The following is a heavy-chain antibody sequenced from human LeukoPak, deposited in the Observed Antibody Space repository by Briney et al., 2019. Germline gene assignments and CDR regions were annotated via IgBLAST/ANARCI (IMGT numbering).Heavy chain of an antibody. CDR3: AGDYGDYAWYGAVRYYYYYMDV. V-gene: IGHV4-61*02. J-gene: IGHJ6*03. CDR1: GGSINSGSYY. Sequence: PSETLSLTCNVSGGSINSGSYYWSWIRQPAGKGLEWIGRIYTSGSTNYNPSLKSRVTISVDTSKNQFSLKLSSVTAADTAVYYCAGDYGDYAWYGAVRYYYYYMDVWGKGTTVTVSS. D-gene: IGHD4-17*01. CDR2: IYTSGST.